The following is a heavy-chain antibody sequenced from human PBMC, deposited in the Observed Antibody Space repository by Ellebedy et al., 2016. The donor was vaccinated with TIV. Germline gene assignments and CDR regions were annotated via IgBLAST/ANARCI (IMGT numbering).Heavy chain of an antibody. CDR3: ARDARPVEEPQRGFGYFFDY. J-gene: IGHJ4*02. V-gene: IGHV6-1*01. CDR2: TYYRSRWYN. D-gene: IGHD5-12*01. CDR1: GDSVSSTSAA. Sequence: SQTLSLTCAISGDSVSSTSAAWNWIRQSPSRGLEWLGGTYYRSRWYNDYALSVKSRITIKPDTSKNQFSLQLNSVTPEDTAVHFCARDARPVEEPQRGFGYFFDYWGQGSLVTVSS.